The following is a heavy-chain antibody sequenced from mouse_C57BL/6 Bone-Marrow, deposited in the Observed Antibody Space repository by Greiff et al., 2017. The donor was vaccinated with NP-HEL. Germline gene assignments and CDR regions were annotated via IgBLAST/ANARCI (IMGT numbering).Heavy chain of an antibody. D-gene: IGHD1-1*01. J-gene: IGHJ1*03. V-gene: IGHV1-63*01. CDR2: IYPGGGYT. CDR3: ASGPYGRSYSWYFDV. CDR1: GYTFTNYW. Sequence: QVQLQQSGAELVRPGTSVKMSCKASGYTFTNYWIGWAKQRPGHGLEWIGDIYPGGGYTNYNEKFKGKATLTADKSSSTAYMQFSSLTSEDSAIYYCASGPYGRSYSWYFDVWGTGTTVTVSS.